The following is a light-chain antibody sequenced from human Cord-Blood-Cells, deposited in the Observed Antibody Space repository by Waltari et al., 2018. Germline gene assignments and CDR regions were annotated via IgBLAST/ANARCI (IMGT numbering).Light chain of an antibody. CDR3: QQYYSTPWT. Sequence: DIVMTQSPDSLAVSLGERATINCQSSPSVLYSSNNKNYLAWYQQKPGQPPKLLIYWASTRESGVPDRFSGSGSGTDFTPTISSLQAEDVAVYYCQQYYSTPWTFGQGTKVEIK. V-gene: IGKV4-1*01. J-gene: IGKJ1*01. CDR2: WAS. CDR1: PSVLYSSNNKNY.